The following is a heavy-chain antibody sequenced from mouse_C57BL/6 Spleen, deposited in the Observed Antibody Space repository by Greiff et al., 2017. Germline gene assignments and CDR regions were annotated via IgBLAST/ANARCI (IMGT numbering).Heavy chain of an antibody. CDR1: GYTFTSYW. Sequence: QVQLQQPGAELVKPGASVKMSCKASGYTFTSYWMHWVKQRPGRGLEWIGRIDPNSGGTKYNEKFKSKATLTVDKPSSTAYMQLSSLISEDSAVYYCARNSGSWRDAMDYWGQGTSVTVSA. CDR2: IDPNSGGT. V-gene: IGHV1-72*01. CDR3: ARNSGSWRDAMDY. J-gene: IGHJ4*01. D-gene: IGHD1-3*01.